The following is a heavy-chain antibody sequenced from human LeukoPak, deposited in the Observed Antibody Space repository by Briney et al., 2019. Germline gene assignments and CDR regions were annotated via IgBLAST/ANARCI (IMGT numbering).Heavy chain of an antibody. CDR1: GFTFSSYG. Sequence: PGGPLRLSCAASGFTFSSYGMHWVRQAPGKGLEWVAFIRYDGSNKYYADSVKGRFTISRDNSKNTLYLQMNSLRAEDTAVYYCAKDPVYYYGPGSYADYWGQGTLVTVSS. CDR3: AKDPVYYYGPGSYADY. D-gene: IGHD3-10*01. V-gene: IGHV3-30*02. J-gene: IGHJ4*02. CDR2: IRYDGSNK.